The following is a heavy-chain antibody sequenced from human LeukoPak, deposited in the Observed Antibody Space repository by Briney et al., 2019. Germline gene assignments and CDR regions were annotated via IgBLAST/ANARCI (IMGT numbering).Heavy chain of an antibody. CDR3: ASPPYYYGSGTYGE. J-gene: IGHJ4*02. CDR1: GFTFSSYG. CDR2: IWYDGSNK. Sequence: GGSLRLSCAASGFTFSSYGMHWVRQAPGKGLEWVAVIWYDGSNKYYADSVKGRFTISRDNSKNTLYLQMNSLRAEDTAVYYCASPPYYYGSGTYGEWGQGTLVTVSS. V-gene: IGHV3-33*01. D-gene: IGHD3-10*01.